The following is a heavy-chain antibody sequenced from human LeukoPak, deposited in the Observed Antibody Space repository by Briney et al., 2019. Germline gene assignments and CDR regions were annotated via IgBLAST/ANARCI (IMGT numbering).Heavy chain of an antibody. V-gene: IGHV3-66*01. CDR3: ARMAQWLVRYYYYYMDV. CDR2: IYSGGST. Sequence: GGSLRLSCAASGFTVSSNYMSWVRQAPGKGLEWVSVIYSGGSTYYADSVKGRFTISRDNSKNTLYLQMNSLRAEDTAVYYCARMAQWLVRYYYYYMDVWGKGTTVTISS. CDR1: GFTVSSNY. D-gene: IGHD6-19*01. J-gene: IGHJ6*03.